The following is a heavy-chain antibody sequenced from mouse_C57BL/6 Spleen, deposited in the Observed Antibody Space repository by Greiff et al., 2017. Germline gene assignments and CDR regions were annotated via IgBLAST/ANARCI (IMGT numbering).Heavy chain of an antibody. V-gene: IGHV1-80*01. J-gene: IGHJ4*01. D-gene: IGHD4-1*01. CDR1: GYAFSSYW. Sequence: VKLMESGAELVKPGASVKISCKASGYAFSSYWMNWVKQRPGKGPEGIGQIYPGDGGTNYNGKFKGKATLTADKSSSTAYMQLSSLTSEDSAVYFCARSELTGTSYYAMDYWGQGTSVTVSS. CDR2: IYPGDGGT. CDR3: ARSELTGTSYYAMDY.